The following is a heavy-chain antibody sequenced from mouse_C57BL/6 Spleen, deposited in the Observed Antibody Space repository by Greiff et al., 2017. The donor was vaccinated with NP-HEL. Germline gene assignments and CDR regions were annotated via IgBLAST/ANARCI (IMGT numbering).Heavy chain of an antibody. V-gene: IGHV1-26*01. CDR2: INPNNGGT. CDR1: GYTFTDYY. CDR3: ARVRYGSSHWYFDV. Sequence: VQLQQSGPELVKPGASVKISCKASGYTFTDYYMNWVKQSHGKSLEWIGDINPNNGGTSYNQKFKGKATLTVDKSSSTAYMELRSLTSEDSAVYYCARVRYGSSHWYFDVWGTGTTVTVSS. D-gene: IGHD1-1*01. J-gene: IGHJ1*03.